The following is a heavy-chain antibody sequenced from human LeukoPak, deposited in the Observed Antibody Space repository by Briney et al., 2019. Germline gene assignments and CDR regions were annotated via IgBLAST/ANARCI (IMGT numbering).Heavy chain of an antibody. CDR3: ARGSISGTRIYYYYYLDV. Sequence: SETLSLTCTVSGGSISSYYWSWIRQPPGKGLEWIGYIYYSGSTYYNPSLRSRVTISVDTSKNQFSLKLNSVTAADTAVYFCARGSISGTRIYYYYYLDVWGKGTTVTISS. CDR1: GGSISSYY. J-gene: IGHJ6*03. D-gene: IGHD1-20*01. V-gene: IGHV4-59*01. CDR2: IYYSGST.